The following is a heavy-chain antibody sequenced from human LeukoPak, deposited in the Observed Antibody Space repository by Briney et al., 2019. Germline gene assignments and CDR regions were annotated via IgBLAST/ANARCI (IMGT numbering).Heavy chain of an antibody. D-gene: IGHD6-13*01. CDR2: INHSGST. CDR3: ARTTAAGSSF. CDR1: GGSFSGYY. V-gene: IGHV4-34*01. Sequence: SGTLSLTCAVYGGSFSGYYWSWIRQPPGKGLEWIGEINHSGSTNYNPSLKSRVTISVDTSKNQSSLKLSSVTAADTAVYYCARTTAAGSSFWGQGTLVTVSS. J-gene: IGHJ4*02.